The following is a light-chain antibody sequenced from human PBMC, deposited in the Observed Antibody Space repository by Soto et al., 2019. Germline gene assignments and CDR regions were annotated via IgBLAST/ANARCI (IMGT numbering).Light chain of an antibody. V-gene: IGLV9-49*01. CDR1: SGYSNYK. J-gene: IGLJ7*01. CDR3: GADHGSGSNFVYV. Sequence: QAVVTQPPSASASLGASVTLTCTLSSGYSNYKVDWYQQRPGKGPRFVVRVGTGGIVGSKGDGIPDRFSVLGSGLNRFLTIKNIQEEDESDFHCGADHGSGSNFVYVFGGGTQLTVL. CDR2: VGTGGIVG.